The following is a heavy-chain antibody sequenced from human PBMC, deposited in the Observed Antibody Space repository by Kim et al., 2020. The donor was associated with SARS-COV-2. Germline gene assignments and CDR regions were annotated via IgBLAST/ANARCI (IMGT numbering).Heavy chain of an antibody. CDR2: IYYSGST. D-gene: IGHD3-10*01. CDR1: GGSISSSSYY. J-gene: IGHJ5*02. V-gene: IGHV4-39*07. Sequence: SETLSLTCTVSGGSISSSSYYWGWIRQPPGKGLEWIGSIYYSGSTYYNPSLKSQVTISVDTSKNQFSLKLSSVTAADTAVYYCARDRRAYYYGSGSYFHWFDPGGQGTLVTVSS. CDR3: ARDRRAYYYGSGSYFHWFDP.